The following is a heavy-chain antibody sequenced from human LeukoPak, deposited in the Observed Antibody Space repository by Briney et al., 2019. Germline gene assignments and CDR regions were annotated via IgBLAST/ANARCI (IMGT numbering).Heavy chain of an antibody. Sequence: SETLSLTCAVYGGSFSGYYWSWIRQPPGKGLEWIGEINHSGSTNYNPSLKSRVTTSVDKSKTQFSLKLSSVTAADTAVYYCARDKWEPRYAFDIWGQGTMVTVSS. CDR1: GGSFSGYY. D-gene: IGHD1-26*01. J-gene: IGHJ3*02. V-gene: IGHV4-34*01. CDR3: ARDKWEPRYAFDI. CDR2: INHSGST.